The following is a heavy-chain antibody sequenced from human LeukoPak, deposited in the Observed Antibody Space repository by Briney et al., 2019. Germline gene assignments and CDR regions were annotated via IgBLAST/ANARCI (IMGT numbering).Heavy chain of an antibody. V-gene: IGHV3-15*01. CDR3: TTDFTQQLLDY. D-gene: IGHD6-13*01. CDR2: IKSKTDGGTT. J-gene: IGHJ4*02. CDR1: GFTFSSYG. Sequence: GGSLRLSCAASGFTFSSYGMHWVRQAPGKGLEWVGRIKSKTDGGTTDYAARVKGRFTISRDDSKNTLYLQMNSLKTEDTAVYYCTTDFTQQLLDYWGQGTLVTVSS.